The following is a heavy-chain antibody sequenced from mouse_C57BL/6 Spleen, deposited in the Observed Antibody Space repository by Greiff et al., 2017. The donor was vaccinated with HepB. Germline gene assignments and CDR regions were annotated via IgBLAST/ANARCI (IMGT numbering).Heavy chain of an antibody. CDR1: GYTFTSYW. CDR2: IDPSDSYT. D-gene: IGHD1-1*01. J-gene: IGHJ4*01. Sequence: QVKLQQPGAELVMPGASVKLSCKASGYTFTSYWMHWVKQRPGQGLEWIGEIDPSDSYTNYNQKFKGKSTLTVDKSSSTAYMQLSSLTSEDSAVYYCATITTVVAPGAMDYWGQGTSVTVSS. V-gene: IGHV1-69*01. CDR3: ATITTVVAPGAMDY.